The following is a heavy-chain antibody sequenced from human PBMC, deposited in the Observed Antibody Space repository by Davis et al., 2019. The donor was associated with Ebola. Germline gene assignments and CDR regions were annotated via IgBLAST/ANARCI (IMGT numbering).Heavy chain of an antibody. J-gene: IGHJ4*02. V-gene: IGHV3-23*01. CDR3: ARHDYGDSHFDY. CDR2: ISGSGGST. D-gene: IGHD4-17*01. Sequence: PGGSLRLSCAASGFTFSSCAMSWVRQAPGKGLEWVSAISGSGGSTYYADSVKGRFTISRDNSKNTLYLQMNSLRAEDTAVYYCARHDYGDSHFDYWGQGTLVTVSS. CDR1: GFTFSSCA.